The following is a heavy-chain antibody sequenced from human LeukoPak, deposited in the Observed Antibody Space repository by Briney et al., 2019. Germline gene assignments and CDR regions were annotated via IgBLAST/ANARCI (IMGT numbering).Heavy chain of an antibody. Sequence: PSETLSLTCTVSGTSISSYYWSWIRQPPGKGLEWIGYIYYSGSTYYNPSLKSRVTISVDTSKNQFSLKLSSVTAADTAVYYCARRMGYYGSGSVWRFDPWGQGTLVTVSS. CDR2: IYYSGST. CDR1: GTSISSYY. CDR3: ARRMGYYGSGSVWRFDP. V-gene: IGHV4-59*12. D-gene: IGHD3-10*01. J-gene: IGHJ5*02.